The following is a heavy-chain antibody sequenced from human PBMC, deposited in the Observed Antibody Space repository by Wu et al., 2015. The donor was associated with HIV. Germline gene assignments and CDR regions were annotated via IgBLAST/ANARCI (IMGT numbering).Heavy chain of an antibody. CDR1: GGTFSSYA. CDR2: IIPIFGTA. V-gene: IGHV1-69*12. Sequence: QVQLVQSGAEVKKPGSSVKVSCKASGGTFSSYAISWVRQAPGQGLEWMGGIIPIFGTANYAQKFQGRVTITADESTSTAYMELSSLRSEDTAVYYCAREKMAHKRDRSDAFDIWGQGTMVTVSS. J-gene: IGHJ3*02. D-gene: IGHD5-24*01. CDR3: AREKMAHKRDRSDAFDI.